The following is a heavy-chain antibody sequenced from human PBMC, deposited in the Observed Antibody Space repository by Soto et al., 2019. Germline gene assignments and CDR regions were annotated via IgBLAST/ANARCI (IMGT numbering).Heavy chain of an antibody. D-gene: IGHD2-15*01. V-gene: IGHV1-3*01. CDR1: GYTFTTYA. CDR3: ARFYCSGDRCYFDY. Sequence: ASVKVSCKASGYTFTTYAMHWVRQSPGQRLEWMGWINAGNGNTKYSQKFQGRVTITRDTSASTAYMELSSLRSEDTAVYYCARFYCSGDRCYFDYWGQGTLVTVSS. J-gene: IGHJ4*02. CDR2: INAGNGNT.